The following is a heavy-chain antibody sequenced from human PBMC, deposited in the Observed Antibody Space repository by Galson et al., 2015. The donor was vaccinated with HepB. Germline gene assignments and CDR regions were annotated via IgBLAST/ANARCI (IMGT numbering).Heavy chain of an antibody. CDR1: GYTFTSYA. CDR2: INAGNGNT. Sequence: SVKVSCKASGYTFTSYAMHWVRQAPGQRLEWMGWINAGNGNTKYSQKFQGRVTITRDTSASTAYMELSSLRSEDTAVYYCARGDGSYYYYYYMDVWGKGTTVTVSS. CDR3: ARGDGSYYYYYYMDV. J-gene: IGHJ6*03. V-gene: IGHV1-3*01. D-gene: IGHD1-26*01.